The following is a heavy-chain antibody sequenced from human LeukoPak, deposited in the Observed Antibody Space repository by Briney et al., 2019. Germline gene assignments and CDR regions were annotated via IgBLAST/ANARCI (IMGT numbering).Heavy chain of an antibody. V-gene: IGHV4-59*08. J-gene: IGHJ6*02. CDR3: ARFGGYSYGRNPPQYYYYGMDV. CDR2: IYYSGST. D-gene: IGHD5-18*01. Sequence: SETLSLTCTVSGGSISSYYWSWIRQPPGKGLEWIGYIYYSGSTNYNPSLKSRVTISVDTSKNQFSLKLSSVTAADTAVYYCARFGGYSYGRNPPQYYYYGMDVWGQGTTVTVSS. CDR1: GGSISSYY.